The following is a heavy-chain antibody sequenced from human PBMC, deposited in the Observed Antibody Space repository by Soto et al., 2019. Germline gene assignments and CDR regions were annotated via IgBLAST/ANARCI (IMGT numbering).Heavy chain of an antibody. Sequence: GGSLRLSCAASGFTFSSYEMNWVRQAPGKGLEWVPYISSSGSTIYYADSVKGRFTISRDNAKNSLYLQMNSLRDEDTAVYYSARVWRWLQGLPLDYWGQGTLVTVSS. V-gene: IGHV3-48*03. D-gene: IGHD5-12*01. CDR3: ARVWRWLQGLPLDY. CDR2: ISSSGSTI. J-gene: IGHJ4*02. CDR1: GFTFSSYE.